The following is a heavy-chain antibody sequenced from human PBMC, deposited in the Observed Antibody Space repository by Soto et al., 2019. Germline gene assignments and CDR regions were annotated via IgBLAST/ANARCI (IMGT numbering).Heavy chain of an antibody. CDR3: AADHGDFWSGYSDY. J-gene: IGHJ4*02. Sequence: QMQLVQSGPEVKKPGTSVKDSCKPSGFTFTSSAVQWVRQARGQRLEWIGWIVVGSGNTNYAQKFQERVTITRDMSTSTGYMELSSLRSEDTAVYYCAADHGDFWSGYSDYWGQGTLVTVSS. V-gene: IGHV1-58*01. CDR1: GFTFTSSA. D-gene: IGHD3-3*01. CDR2: IVVGSGNT.